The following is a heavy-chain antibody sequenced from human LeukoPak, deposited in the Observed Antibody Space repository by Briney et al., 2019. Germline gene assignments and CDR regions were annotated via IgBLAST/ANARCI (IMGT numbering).Heavy chain of an antibody. CDR2: FYPEDGET. J-gene: IGHJ1*01. D-gene: IGHD2-21*02. V-gene: IGHV1-24*01. CDR1: GYTLTELS. Sequence: ASVKVSCKVSGYTLTELSMHWVRQAPGKGLEWMGGFYPEDGETIYAQKFQGRVTMTEDTSTDTAYMELSSLRSEDTAVYYCATDFPRGRKVVTALRHPAEYFQHWGQGTLVTVSS. CDR3: ATDFPRGRKVVTALRHPAEYFQH.